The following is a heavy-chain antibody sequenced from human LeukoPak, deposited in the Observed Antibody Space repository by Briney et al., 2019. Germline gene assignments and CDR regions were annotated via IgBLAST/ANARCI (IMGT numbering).Heavy chain of an antibody. V-gene: IGHV3-30-3*01. CDR2: QSFNGDIR. J-gene: IGHJ4*02. Sequence: GGSLRLSCAASGFNFNAYEIHWVRQTPGRGLEWVAVQSFNGDIRIYADSVKGRFTISRDNSINTLYLQMNSLRAEDTAIYYCAKDLIHGSPDYFDYWGQGTLVTVSS. CDR3: AKDLIHGSPDYFDY. CDR1: GFNFNAYE. D-gene: IGHD1-26*01.